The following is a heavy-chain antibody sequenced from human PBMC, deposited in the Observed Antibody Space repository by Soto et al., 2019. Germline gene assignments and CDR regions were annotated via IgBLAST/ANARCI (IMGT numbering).Heavy chain of an antibody. V-gene: IGHV1-18*01. J-gene: IGHJ5*02. CDR2: ISPYNGNT. Sequence: QVQLVQSGAEVKKPGASVKVSCKASGYSFTSYGISWVRQAPGQGLEWMGWISPYNGNTNYAQNLQGRVNMTTDTSTSTAYMELRSLRSDDTAVYYCARSSGYYYGDNWFDPWGQGTLVTVSS. D-gene: IGHD3-22*01. CDR3: ARSSGYYYGDNWFDP. CDR1: GYSFTSYG.